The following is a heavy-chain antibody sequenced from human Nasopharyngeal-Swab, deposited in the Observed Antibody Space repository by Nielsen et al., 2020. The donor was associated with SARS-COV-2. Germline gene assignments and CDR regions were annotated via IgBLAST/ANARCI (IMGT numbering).Heavy chain of an antibody. J-gene: IGHJ6*03. CDR3: ARDKGGMATLDYYYYYYMDV. D-gene: IGHD5-24*01. V-gene: IGHV4-59*02. Sequence: GSLRLSCAVSGLTASSTYMSWVRQAPGKGLEWIGYIYYSGSTNYNPSLKSRVTISVDTSKNQFSLKLSSVTAADTAVYYCARDKGGMATLDYYYYYYMDVWGKGTTVTVSS. CDR1: GLTASSTY. CDR2: IYYSGST.